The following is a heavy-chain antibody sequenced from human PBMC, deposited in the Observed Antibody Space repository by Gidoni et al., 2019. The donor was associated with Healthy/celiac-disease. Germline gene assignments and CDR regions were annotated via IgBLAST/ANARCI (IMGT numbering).Heavy chain of an antibody. Sequence: EVQLVESGGGLVQPGGSLRLSGSAAGFPFSSYAMHWVRQAPGKGLEYVSAISSNGGSTYYADSVKGRFTISRDNSKNTLYLQMSSLRAEDTAVYYCVKDSKVVTATYFDYWGQGTLVTVSS. J-gene: IGHJ4*02. V-gene: IGHV3-64D*06. CDR2: ISSNGGST. D-gene: IGHD2-21*02. CDR3: VKDSKVVTATYFDY. CDR1: GFPFSSYA.